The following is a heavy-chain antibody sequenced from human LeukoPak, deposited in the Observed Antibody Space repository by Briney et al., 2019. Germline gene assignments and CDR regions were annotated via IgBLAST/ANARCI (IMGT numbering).Heavy chain of an antibody. V-gene: IGHV3-23*01. CDR3: AKGGLRPPLYYFDY. Sequence: VGSLRLSCAASGFTFSSYAMSWVRQAPGKGLEWVSAISGSGGSTYYADSVKGRFTISRDNSKNTLYLQMNSLRAEDTAVYYCAKGGLRPPLYYFDYWGQGTLVTVSS. D-gene: IGHD5-12*01. CDR1: GFTFSSYA. CDR2: ISGSGGST. J-gene: IGHJ4*02.